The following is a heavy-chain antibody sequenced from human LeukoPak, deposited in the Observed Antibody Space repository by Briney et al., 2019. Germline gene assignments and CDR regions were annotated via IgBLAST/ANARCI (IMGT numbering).Heavy chain of an antibody. D-gene: IGHD3-16*02. CDR2: IYTSGNT. J-gene: IGHJ4*02. V-gene: IGHV4-4*07. Sequence: PSETLSLTCTVSGGSISSYYWSWIRQPAGKGLEWIGRIYTSGNTNYNPSLKSRVTMSVDTSKNQFSLKLSSVTAADTAVYYCARGRADYGWGSYRLDYWGQGTLVTVSS. CDR1: GGSISSYY. CDR3: ARGRADYGWGSYRLDY.